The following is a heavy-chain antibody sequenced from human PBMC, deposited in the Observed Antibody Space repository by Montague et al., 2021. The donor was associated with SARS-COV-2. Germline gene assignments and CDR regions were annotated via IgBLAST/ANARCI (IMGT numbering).Heavy chain of an antibody. V-gene: IGHV4-39*01. D-gene: IGHD3-3*01. Sequence: SETLSLTCTVSGGSIRSSSYYWGWIRQPPGKGLEWIGSIYYSGSTYYNPSLKSRVTITVDTSKNQFSLKLSSVTAADAAVYDCARHRITKYLGRKFDYWGQGTLVTVSS. CDR1: GGSIRSSSYY. J-gene: IGHJ4*02. CDR3: ARHRITKYLGRKFDY. CDR2: IYYSGST.